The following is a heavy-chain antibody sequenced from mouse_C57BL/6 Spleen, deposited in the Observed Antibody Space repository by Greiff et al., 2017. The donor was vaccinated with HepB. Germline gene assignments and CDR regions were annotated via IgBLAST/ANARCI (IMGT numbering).Heavy chain of an antibody. CDR3: ARGEYDRFFAY. CDR1: GFSLSTSGMG. Sequence: QVTLKESGPGILQSSQTLSLTCSFSGFSLSTSGMGVSWIRQPSGKGLEWLAHIYWDDDKRYNPSLKSRLTISKDTSRNQVFLKITSVDTADTATYYCARGEYDRFFAYWGQGTLVTVSA. J-gene: IGHJ3*01. D-gene: IGHD2-4*01. V-gene: IGHV8-12*01. CDR2: IYWDDDK.